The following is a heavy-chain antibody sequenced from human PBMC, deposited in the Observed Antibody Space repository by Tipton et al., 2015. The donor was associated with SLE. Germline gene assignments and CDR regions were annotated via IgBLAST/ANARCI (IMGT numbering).Heavy chain of an antibody. V-gene: IGHV4-59*01. CDR1: GGSFSGYY. J-gene: IGHJ4*02. D-gene: IGHD1-7*01. CDR3: ARGGAGTTGCFDY. CDR2: IYYSGST. Sequence: TLSLTCAVYGGSFSGYYWSWIRQPPGKGLEWIGYIYYSGSTNYNPSLKSRVTISVDTSKNQFSLKLSSVTAADTAVYYCARGGAGTTGCFDYWGQGTLVTVSS.